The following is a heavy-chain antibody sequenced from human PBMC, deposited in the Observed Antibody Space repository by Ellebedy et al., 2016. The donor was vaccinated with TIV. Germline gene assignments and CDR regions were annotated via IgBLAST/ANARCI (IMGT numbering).Heavy chain of an antibody. Sequence: MPSETLSLTCTVSGGSISSNNHYWGWVRQPPGKGLEYIGSVYYTGSTYYHPSLKSPVTVSADTSKNQFSLTLISVTAADTAMYYCTRHGRSDHNSVQYSDYWGQGTLVTVSS. D-gene: IGHD2/OR15-2a*01. V-gene: IGHV4-39*01. CDR1: GGSISSNNHY. CDR3: TRHGRSDHNSVQYSDY. CDR2: VYYTGST. J-gene: IGHJ4*02.